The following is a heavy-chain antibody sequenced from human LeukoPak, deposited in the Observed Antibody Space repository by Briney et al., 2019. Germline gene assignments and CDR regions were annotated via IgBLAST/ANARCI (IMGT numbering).Heavy chain of an antibody. Sequence: ASVKVSCKVSGYTLTELSMHWVRQAPGKGLEWMGGFDPEDGETIYAQKFQGRVTMTEDTSTDTAYMELSSLRSEDTAVYYCATASLGYRSGGSCQADYFDYWGQGTLVTVSS. CDR3: ATASLGYRSGGSCQADYFDY. V-gene: IGHV1-24*01. CDR2: FDPEDGET. J-gene: IGHJ4*02. CDR1: GYTLTELS. D-gene: IGHD2-15*01.